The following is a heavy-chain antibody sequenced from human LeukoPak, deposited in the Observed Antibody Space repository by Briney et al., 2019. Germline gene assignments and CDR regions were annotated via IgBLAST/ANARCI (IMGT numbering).Heavy chain of an antibody. J-gene: IGHJ3*02. CDR3: ARDTVVVPSWAFDI. CDR1: GYSFTNYC. Sequence: PGESLKISCKGSGYSFTNYCIGWVRQMPGKGREWMGIIYPGDSDTRYSPSFQGQVTVSADKSITTAYLQWSSLKASDTAMYYCARDTVVVPSWAFDIWGQGTMVTVSS. V-gene: IGHV5-51*01. D-gene: IGHD2-2*01. CDR2: IYPGDSDT.